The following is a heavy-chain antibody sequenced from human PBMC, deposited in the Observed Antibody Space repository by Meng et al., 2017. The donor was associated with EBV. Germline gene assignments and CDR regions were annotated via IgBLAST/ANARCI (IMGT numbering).Heavy chain of an antibody. J-gene: IGHJ4*02. CDR3: ASESGRGYTPDY. CDR2: FLPRLGAP. D-gene: IGHD3-10*01. Sequence: QVQCVQSAAEGKKPGSSVKVSCKTSGGPFRYYAISWVRQAPGQGLEWLGGFLPRLGAPNYAQKFHGRVKITADESTSTHYVDLSSLRSEDTAIYYCASESGRGYTPDYWGQGTLVTVSS. V-gene: IGHV1-69*01. CDR1: GGPFRYYA.